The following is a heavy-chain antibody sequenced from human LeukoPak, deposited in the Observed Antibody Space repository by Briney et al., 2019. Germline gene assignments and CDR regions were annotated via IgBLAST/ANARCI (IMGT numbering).Heavy chain of an antibody. CDR3: ARHGRRGSGPKPFDY. Sequence: SETLSLTCAVYGGSFSGYYWSWIRQPPGKGLEWIGEINHSGSTNYNPSLKSRVTISVDTSKNQFSLKLSSVTAADTAVYYCARHGRRGSGPKPFDYWGQGTLVTVSS. J-gene: IGHJ4*02. V-gene: IGHV4-34*01. D-gene: IGHD6-19*01. CDR2: INHSGST. CDR1: GGSFSGYY.